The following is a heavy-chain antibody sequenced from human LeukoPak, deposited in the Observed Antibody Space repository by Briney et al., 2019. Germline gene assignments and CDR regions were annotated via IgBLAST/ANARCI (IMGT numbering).Heavy chain of an antibody. CDR1: GYTFTGYY. CDR2: INPNSGGT. V-gene: IGHV1-2*02. D-gene: IGHD3-3*01. CDR3: ARAFWSGYYSPFYYYYMDV. Sequence: GASVKVSCKASGYTFTGYYMHWVRQAPGQGLEWMGWINPNSGGTNYAQKFQGRVTMTRDTSISTAYMELSRLRSDDTAVYYCARAFWSGYYSPFYYYYMDVWGKGTTVTVSS. J-gene: IGHJ6*03.